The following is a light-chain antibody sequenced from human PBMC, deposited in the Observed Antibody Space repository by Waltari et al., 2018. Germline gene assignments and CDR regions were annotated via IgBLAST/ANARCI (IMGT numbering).Light chain of an antibody. Sequence: QLVLTQSPSASASLGASVKIPCTLSSEHSLYDIAWHQQHRERGPRFLMRLNSDGSHTKGDGIPDRFSGSSSGAERYLSISSLQYEDEADYYCQTWDPYIVVFGGGTKLTVL. CDR1: SEHSLYD. CDR3: QTWDPYIVV. V-gene: IGLV4-69*01. CDR2: LNSDGSH. J-gene: IGLJ2*01.